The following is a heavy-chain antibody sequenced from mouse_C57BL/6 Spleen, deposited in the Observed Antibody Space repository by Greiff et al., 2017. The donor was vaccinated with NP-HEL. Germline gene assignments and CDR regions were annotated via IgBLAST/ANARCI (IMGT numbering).Heavy chain of an antibody. CDR3: TRDRGYYYDY. CDR2: ISSGGDYI. Sequence: EVMLVESGAGLVKPGGSLKLSCAASGFTFSSYAMSWVRQTPEKRLEWVAYISSGGDYIYYADTVKGRFTISRDSARNTLYLQMSSLKSEDTAMYYCTRDRGYYYDYWGQCTTLTDSS. J-gene: IGHJ2*01. V-gene: IGHV5-9-1*02. CDR1: GFTFSSYA.